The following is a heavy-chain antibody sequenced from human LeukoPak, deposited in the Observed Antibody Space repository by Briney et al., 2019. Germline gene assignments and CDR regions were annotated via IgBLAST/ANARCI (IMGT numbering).Heavy chain of an antibody. J-gene: IGHJ4*01. CDR3: ASPIFDY. Sequence: GGSLRLSCAASGFTFSRYSMNWVRQAPGKGLEWVSYISSSSSTIYYADSVRGRFTISRDNAKNSVHLQMTSLSDEDSAVYYCASPIFDYWGLGTLVTVSS. D-gene: IGHD5-24*01. V-gene: IGHV3-48*02. CDR2: ISSSSSTI. CDR1: GFTFSRYS.